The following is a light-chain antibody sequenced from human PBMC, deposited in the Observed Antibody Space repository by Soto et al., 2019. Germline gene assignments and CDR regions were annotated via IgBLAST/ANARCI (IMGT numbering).Light chain of an antibody. V-gene: IGKV1-9*01. CDR2: AAS. CDR3: QQLKSYYT. J-gene: IGKJ5*01. CDR1: QGISSY. Sequence: DIQLTQSASFLSASVGDRVTITCRASQGISSYLAWYQQKPGKAPKLLIYAASTLQSGVPSRFSGSGSGTDFTLTISSLQPEDFATYYCQQLKSYYTFGQGTRLEIK.